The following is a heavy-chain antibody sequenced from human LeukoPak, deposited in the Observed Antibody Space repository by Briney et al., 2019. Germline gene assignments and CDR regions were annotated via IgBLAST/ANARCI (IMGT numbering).Heavy chain of an antibody. CDR2: LSYDGGKR. CDR3: AREDPENDILTGYSHY. J-gene: IGHJ4*02. Sequence: GGSLRLSCAASGFTLNRYGMYWVRQAPGKGLQWVAVLSYDGGKRDYADSVKGRFTISRDNAKNSLYLQMNGLRAEDTAVYYCAREDPENDILTGYSHYWGQGTLVTVSS. V-gene: IGHV3-30-3*01. CDR1: GFTLNRYG. D-gene: IGHD3-9*01.